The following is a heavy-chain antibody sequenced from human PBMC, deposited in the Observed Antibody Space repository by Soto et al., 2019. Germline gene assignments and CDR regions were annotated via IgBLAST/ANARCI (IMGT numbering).Heavy chain of an antibody. CDR1: GFAFSSYS. D-gene: IGHD6-19*01. Sequence: EVQLVESGGGLVQPGGSLRLSCSASGFAFSSYSMNWVRQAPGKGLEWVSYINVGSSGTIYYADSVKGRFTISRDNAKNSLYLQMNSLRAEDTAVYYCERDEWTGGWSYFDYWGQGILVTVSS. CDR3: ERDEWTGGWSYFDY. J-gene: IGHJ4*02. CDR2: INVGSSGTI. V-gene: IGHV3-48*01.